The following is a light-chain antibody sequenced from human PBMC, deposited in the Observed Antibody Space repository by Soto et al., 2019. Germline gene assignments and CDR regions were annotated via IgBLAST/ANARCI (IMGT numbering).Light chain of an antibody. CDR1: QSVRSRY. Sequence: EIVLTQSPGTLSLSPGERATLSCRASQSVRSRYLAWYQQKPGQAPRLVIYGASSRATGIPDRFSGSGSGTDFTLIISRLEPEDFAVYFCQQYGNSPRTFGQGTKLEIK. V-gene: IGKV3-20*01. J-gene: IGKJ2*01. CDR2: GAS. CDR3: QQYGNSPRT.